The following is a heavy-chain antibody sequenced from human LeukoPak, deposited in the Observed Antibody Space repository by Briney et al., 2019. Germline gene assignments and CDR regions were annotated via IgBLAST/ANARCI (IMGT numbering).Heavy chain of an antibody. CDR1: GGSISSYY. J-gene: IGHJ3*02. D-gene: IGHD3-22*01. CDR2: IYYSGST. CDR3: ARGLTYYFDSSGYYVTDAFDI. Sequence: SETLTLTCTVSGGSISSYYWSWIRQPPGKGLEWIGYIYYSGSTNYNPSLKSRVTISVDTSKNQFSLKLTSVTAADTAVYYCARGLTYYFDSSGYYVTDAFDIWGQGTMVTVSS. V-gene: IGHV4-59*01.